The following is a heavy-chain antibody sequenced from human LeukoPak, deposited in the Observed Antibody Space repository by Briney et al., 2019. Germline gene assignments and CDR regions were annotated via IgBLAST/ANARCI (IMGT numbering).Heavy chain of an antibody. V-gene: IGHV3-21*01. Sequence: GGSLRLSCAASGFTFSSYSMNWVRQAPGKGLEWVSSISSSSSLIYYADSVKGRFTISRDNAKNSLYLQMNSLRAEDTAVYYCAREDVVVVAAFDYWGQGTLVTVSS. D-gene: IGHD2-15*01. CDR2: ISSSSSLI. CDR3: AREDVVVVAAFDY. J-gene: IGHJ4*02. CDR1: GFTFSSYS.